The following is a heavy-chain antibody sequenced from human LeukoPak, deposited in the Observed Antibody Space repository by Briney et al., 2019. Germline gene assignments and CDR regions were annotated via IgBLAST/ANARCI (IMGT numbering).Heavy chain of an antibody. CDR3: ARDRAGIQLWSRLDY. V-gene: IGHV1-69*13. J-gene: IGHJ4*02. D-gene: IGHD5-18*01. CDR2: IIPIFGTA. Sequence: ASVKVSCKASGGTFSSYAISWVRQAPGRGLEWMGGIIPIFGTANYAQKFQGRVTITADESTSTAYMELSSLRSEDTAVYCCARDRAGIQLWSRLDYWGQGTLVTVSS. CDR1: GGTFSSYA.